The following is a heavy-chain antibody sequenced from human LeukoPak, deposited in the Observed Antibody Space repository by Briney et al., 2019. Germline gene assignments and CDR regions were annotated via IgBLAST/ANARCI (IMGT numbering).Heavy chain of an antibody. CDR2: INPSGGGT. CDR3: AREIGPRQLHLWESAFGY. V-gene: IGHV1-46*01. J-gene: IGHJ4*02. CDR1: GYTFTNYY. D-gene: IGHD5-18*01. Sequence: GASVKVSCKAPGYTFTNYYMHWVRQAPGQGLEWMGIINPSGGGTSYAQKFQGRLTMTRDTSTTTVYMELSSLRSEDTAMYYCAREIGPRQLHLWESAFGYWGQGTLVTVSS.